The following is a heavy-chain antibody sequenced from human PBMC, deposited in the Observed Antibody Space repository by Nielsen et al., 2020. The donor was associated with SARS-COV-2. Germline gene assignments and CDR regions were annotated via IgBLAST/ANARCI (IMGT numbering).Heavy chain of an antibody. D-gene: IGHD3-10*01. J-gene: IGHJ6*02. V-gene: IGHV3-30*04. CDR3: AREGWFGELFALKYGMDV. Sequence: GESLKISCAASGFTFSSYAMHWVRQAPGKGLEWVAVISYDGSNKYYADSVKGRFTISRGNSKNTLYPQMNSLRAEDTAVYYCAREGWFGELFALKYGMDVWGQGTTVTVSS. CDR1: GFTFSSYA. CDR2: ISYDGSNK.